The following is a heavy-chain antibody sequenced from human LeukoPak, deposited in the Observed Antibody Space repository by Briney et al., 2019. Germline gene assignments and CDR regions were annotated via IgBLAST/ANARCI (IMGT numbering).Heavy chain of an antibody. D-gene: IGHD6-19*01. V-gene: IGHV3-74*01. CDR3: AKDRYSSGWYSDFDY. CDR2: INSDGSST. J-gene: IGHJ4*02. Sequence: PGGSLRLSCAASGFTFSSYWMHWVRQAPGKGLVWVSRINSDGSSTSYADSVKGRFTISRDNAKNTLYLQMNSLRAEDTAVYYCAKDRYSSGWYSDFDYWGQGTLVTVSS. CDR1: GFTFSSYW.